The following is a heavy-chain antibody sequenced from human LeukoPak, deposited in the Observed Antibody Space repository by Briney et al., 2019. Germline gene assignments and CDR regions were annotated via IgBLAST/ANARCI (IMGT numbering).Heavy chain of an antibody. V-gene: IGHV5-51*01. CDR3: ARRVVNNRNWYFNL. J-gene: IGHJ2*01. CDR1: GYTFTSYW. Sequence: GESLKISCKGSGYTFTSYWIGWVRQMPGKGLEWMGIIYPGDSDTRYSPSFQGQVTISADKSINTAYLQWSSLKASDTAMYYCARRVVNNRNWYFNLWGRGTLVTVSS. CDR2: IYPGDSDT. D-gene: IGHD4-23*01.